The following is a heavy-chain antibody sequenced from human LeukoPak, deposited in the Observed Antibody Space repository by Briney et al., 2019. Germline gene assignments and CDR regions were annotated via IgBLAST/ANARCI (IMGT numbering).Heavy chain of an antibody. J-gene: IGHJ6*02. Sequence: GGSLRLSCAASGFTFSFYWMSWVRQAPGKGLEWVSSISSSSSYIYYADSVKGRFTISRANAKNSLYLQMNSLRAEDTAVYYCARDPDGDFYYYYYGMDVWGQGTTVTVSS. CDR3: ARDPDGDFYYYYYGMDV. CDR1: GFTFSFYW. D-gene: IGHD4-17*01. CDR2: ISSSSSYI. V-gene: IGHV3-21*01.